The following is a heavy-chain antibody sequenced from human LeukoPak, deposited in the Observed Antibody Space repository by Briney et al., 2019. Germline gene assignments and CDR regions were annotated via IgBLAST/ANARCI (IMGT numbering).Heavy chain of an antibody. J-gene: IGHJ4*02. Sequence: GGSLRLSCAASGFTFSNYNMHWVRQAPGRGLEWVSYISSVSTTTYYADSVKGRFTISRDNAKKSLYLQTNSLRGEDTAVYYCARDNPLSYYYDYWGQGTLVTVSS. CDR1: GFTFSNYN. V-gene: IGHV3-48*01. CDR2: ISSVSTTT. CDR3: ARDNPLSYYYDY. D-gene: IGHD3-22*01.